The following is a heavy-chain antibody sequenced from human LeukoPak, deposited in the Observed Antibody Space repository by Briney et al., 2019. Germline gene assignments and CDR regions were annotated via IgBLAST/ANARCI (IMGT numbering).Heavy chain of an antibody. V-gene: IGHV4-59*02. Sequence: SETLSLTCTVSGGSVSGWYWSWVRQPPGKGLEWIGYLSHSGSATYNPSLKSRLTISFDTSTNHCSLRPRSLTAADTAVYFCARSTSTVLMNWGQGTLVTVSS. CDR1: GGSVSGWY. CDR3: ARSTSTVLMN. J-gene: IGHJ4*02. D-gene: IGHD4-17*01. CDR2: LSHSGSA.